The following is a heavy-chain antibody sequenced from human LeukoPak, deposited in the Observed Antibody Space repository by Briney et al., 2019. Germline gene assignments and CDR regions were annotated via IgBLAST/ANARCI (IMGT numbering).Heavy chain of an antibody. CDR2: IYGNGTT. V-gene: IGHV4-4*07. D-gene: IGHD3-3*01. J-gene: IGHJ5*02. Sequence: SETLSLTCTVSGGSVSHYFWTWVRQPAGKGLLWMGRIYGNGTTSYNPSLQSRVTMSVDVSKKQFSLKLTSMAAADTAGDFYAREMAEADDYNWFDPWGQGILVTVSS. CDR1: GGSVSHYF. CDR3: AREMAEADDYNWFDP.